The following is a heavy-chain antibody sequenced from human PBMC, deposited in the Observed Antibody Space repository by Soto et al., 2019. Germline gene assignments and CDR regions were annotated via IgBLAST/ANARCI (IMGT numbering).Heavy chain of an antibody. J-gene: IGHJ4*02. CDR3: AGWGGHDYSC. Sequence: GGSLRLSCVGSGFTFSTSRMKWVRQAPGKGLEWVAKINPDGNVGTYVDSVRGRFTTSRDNAKNSLYLQMNSLRADDTAVYFCAGWGGHDYSCWGQGIMVTVAS. CDR1: GFTFSTSR. V-gene: IGHV3-7*03. D-gene: IGHD4-4*01. CDR2: INPDGNVG.